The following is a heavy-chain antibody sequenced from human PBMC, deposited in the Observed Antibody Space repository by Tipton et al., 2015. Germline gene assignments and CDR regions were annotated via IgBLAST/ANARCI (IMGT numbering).Heavy chain of an antibody. Sequence: TLSLTCTVSGGSLSTTNSFWGWIRQPPGKGLQWLASVYNRGTTYHNASLKSRVTISVDRSKNEVSLKLTSVTAADTALYYCARGVPGPGTNWFDSWGQGTLVTVSS. CDR1: GGSLSTTNSF. CDR3: ARGVPGPGTNWFDS. CDR2: VYNRGTT. D-gene: IGHD2-2*01. J-gene: IGHJ5*01. V-gene: IGHV4-39*01.